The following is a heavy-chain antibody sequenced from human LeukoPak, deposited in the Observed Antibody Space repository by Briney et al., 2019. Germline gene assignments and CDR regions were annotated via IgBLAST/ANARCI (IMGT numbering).Heavy chain of an antibody. D-gene: IGHD2-21*01. CDR1: GYSFTSYW. V-gene: IGHV5-51*01. Sequence: GESLKISCRGSGYSFTSYWIGWVRQMPGKGLEWMGIIYPGDSDTRYSPSFQGQVTISADKSISTAYLQWSSLKASDTAMYYCARPRSAYWTAPGAFDIWGQGTMVTVSS. CDR2: IYPGDSDT. J-gene: IGHJ3*02. CDR3: ARPRSAYWTAPGAFDI.